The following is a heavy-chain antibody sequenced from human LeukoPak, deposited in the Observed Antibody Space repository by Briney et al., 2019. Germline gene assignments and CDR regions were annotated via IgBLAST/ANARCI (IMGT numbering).Heavy chain of an antibody. CDR2: ISSSSSYI. CDR3: ARRGNVDTAMGDAFDI. CDR1: GFTFSRSA. V-gene: IGHV3-21*01. J-gene: IGHJ3*02. Sequence: GGSLRLSCAASGFTFSRSAMSWVRQAPGKGLEWVSSISSSSSYIYYADSVKGRFTISRDNAKNSLYLQMNSLRAEDTAVYYCARRGNVDTAMGDAFDIWGQGTMVTVSS. D-gene: IGHD5-18*01.